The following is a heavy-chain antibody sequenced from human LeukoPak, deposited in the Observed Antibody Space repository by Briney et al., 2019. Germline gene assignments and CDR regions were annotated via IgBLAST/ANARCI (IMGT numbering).Heavy chain of an antibody. V-gene: IGHV1-69*13. CDR2: IIPIFGTA. Sequence: ASVKVSCKASGYTFTGYYMHRVRQAPGQGLEWMGGIIPIFGTANYAQKFQGRVTITADESTSTAYMELSSLRSEDTAVYYCARAIGYSYGSAYWGQGTLVTVSS. J-gene: IGHJ4*02. CDR3: ARAIGYSYGSAY. CDR1: GYTFTGYY. D-gene: IGHD5-18*01.